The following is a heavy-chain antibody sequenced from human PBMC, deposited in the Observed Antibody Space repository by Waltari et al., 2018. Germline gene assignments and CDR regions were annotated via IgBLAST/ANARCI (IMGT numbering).Heavy chain of an antibody. V-gene: IGHV4-38-2*02. Sequence: QVQLQESGPGLVKPSETLSLTCAVSGYSISSGYYWGWIRQPPGKGLEWIGSIYHSGGTYYNPSLKSRVTISVDTSKNQFSLKLSSVTAADTAVYYCARDQAFDIWGQGTMVTVSS. CDR3: ARDQAFDI. CDR2: IYHSGGT. CDR1: GYSISSGYY. J-gene: IGHJ3*02.